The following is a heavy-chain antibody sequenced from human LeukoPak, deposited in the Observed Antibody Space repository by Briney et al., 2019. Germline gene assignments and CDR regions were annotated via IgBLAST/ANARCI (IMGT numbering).Heavy chain of an antibody. J-gene: IGHJ4*02. V-gene: IGHV1-2*02. CDR2: INPNSGGT. CDR1: GYTFTGYY. CDR3: ARGRGMYDIKKIFDY. Sequence: ASVKVSCKASGYTFTGYYMHWVRQAPGQGLEWMGWINPNSGGTNYAQKFQGRVTMTRDTSISTAYMELSRLRSDDTAVYYCARGRGMYDIKKIFDYWGQGTLVTVSS. D-gene: IGHD3-9*01.